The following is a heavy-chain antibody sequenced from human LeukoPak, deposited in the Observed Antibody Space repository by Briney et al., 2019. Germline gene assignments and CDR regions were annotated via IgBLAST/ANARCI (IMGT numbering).Heavy chain of an antibody. CDR1: GYSFTSYW. Sequence: GESLKISCKGSGYSFTSYWIGWVRQMPGKGLEWMGIIYPGDSDTRYSPSFQGQVTISADKSISTAYLQWSSLKASDTAMYYCASHLPRRGYCTNGVCSSFNYYYMDVWGKGTTVTVSS. CDR2: IYPGDSDT. J-gene: IGHJ6*03. CDR3: ASHLPRRGYCTNGVCSSFNYYYMDV. D-gene: IGHD2-8*01. V-gene: IGHV5-51*01.